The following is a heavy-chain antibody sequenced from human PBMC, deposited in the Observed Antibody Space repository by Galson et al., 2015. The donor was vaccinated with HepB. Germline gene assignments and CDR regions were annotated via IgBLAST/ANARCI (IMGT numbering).Heavy chain of an antibody. CDR3: AKPPPGNRARYYFYYSMDV. D-gene: IGHD4-23*01. CDR2: ITGREGST. Sequence: SLRLSCAASGFTFSSYAMTWVRQAPGKGLEWVSAITGREGSTHYADSVKGRFTISRDNSKSTVYLQMNSLRADDTAVYYCAKPPPGNRARYYFYYSMDVWGQGTTVTVSS. J-gene: IGHJ6*02. V-gene: IGHV3-23*01. CDR1: GFTFSSYA.